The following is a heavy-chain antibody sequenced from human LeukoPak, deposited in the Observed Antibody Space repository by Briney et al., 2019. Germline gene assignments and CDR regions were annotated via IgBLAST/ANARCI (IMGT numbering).Heavy chain of an antibody. D-gene: IGHD3-9*01. J-gene: IGHJ5*02. CDR2: IYYSGST. V-gene: IGHV4-59*01. CDR1: GGSISNFY. CDR3: ARGLGFSNWFDP. Sequence: SETLSLTCTVSGGSISNFYWSWIRQPPGKGLEWIGYIYYSGSTNYNPSLKSRVTISVDTSKNQFSLKLSSVTAADTAVYYCARGLGFSNWFDPWGQGTLVTVSS.